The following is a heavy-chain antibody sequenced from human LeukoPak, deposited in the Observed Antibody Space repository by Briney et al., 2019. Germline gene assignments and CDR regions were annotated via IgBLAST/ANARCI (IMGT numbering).Heavy chain of an antibody. D-gene: IGHD6-19*01. CDR3: AKVREKQWLYYFGF. J-gene: IGHJ4*02. V-gene: IGHV3-7*05. CDR2: IKQDGSDK. CDR1: GFTVGSSY. Sequence: GSLRLSCAASGFTVGSSYMNWVRPAPGKGLEWVAHIKQDGSDKYYVDSVKGRFTISRDNAKNSLYLQMNSLRAEDTAVYYCAKVREKQWLYYFGFWGQGTLVTVSS.